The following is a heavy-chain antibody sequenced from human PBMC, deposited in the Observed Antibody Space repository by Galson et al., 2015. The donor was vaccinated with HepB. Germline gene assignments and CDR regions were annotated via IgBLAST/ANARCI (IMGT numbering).Heavy chain of an antibody. D-gene: IGHD3-3*01. V-gene: IGHV3-7*03. CDR2: IKQDGSEK. CDR1: GFTFSSYW. J-gene: IGHJ6*03. Sequence: SLRLSCAASGFTFSSYWMSWVRQAPGKGLEWVANIKQDGSEKYYVDSVKGRFTISRDNAKNALYLQMNSLRAEDTAVYYCARVRESFFGVVINYYYYYMDVGVKGTTVTVSS. CDR3: ARVRESFFGVVINYYYYYMDV.